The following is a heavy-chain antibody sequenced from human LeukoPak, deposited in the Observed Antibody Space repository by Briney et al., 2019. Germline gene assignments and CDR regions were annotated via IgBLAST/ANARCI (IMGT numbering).Heavy chain of an antibody. CDR2: IIPIFGTA. J-gene: IGHJ6*02. CDR1: GGTFSSYA. Sequence: SVKVSCKASGGTFSSYAISWVRQAPGQGLEWMGGIIPIFGTANYAQKFQGRVTITADESTSTAYMELSSLRSEDTAVYYCAREGGDGYTYGNYYYYGMDVWGQGTTVTVSS. D-gene: IGHD5-24*01. V-gene: IGHV1-69*01. CDR3: AREGGDGYTYGNYYYYGMDV.